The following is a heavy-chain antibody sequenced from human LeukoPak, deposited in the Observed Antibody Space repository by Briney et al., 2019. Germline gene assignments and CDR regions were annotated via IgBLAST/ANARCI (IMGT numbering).Heavy chain of an antibody. V-gene: IGHV3-23*01. CDR1: GFTFSSYA. J-gene: IGHJ4*02. CDR2: ISNSGDTT. D-gene: IGHD2-2*02. Sequence: GGSLRLSCAASGFTFSSYAMSWVRQAPGKGLEWISGISNSGDTTYDADSVKGRFTISRDNSKNTLYLQMNSLRAEDTAVYYCAKCPGSANCYTGFDYWGQGTLATVSS. CDR3: AKCPGSANCYTGFDY.